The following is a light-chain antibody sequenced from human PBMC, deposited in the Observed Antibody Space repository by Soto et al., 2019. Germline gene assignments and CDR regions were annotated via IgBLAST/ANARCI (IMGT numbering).Light chain of an antibody. CDR1: HNDIGTYDY. Sequence: QSVLTQPTSVSGSPGQSITISCTGNHNDIGTYDYVSWYQQHPGRAPRLLIYGVTARPSGISDRFSASESGLTASLTISGLQPEDEADYYCSSFTSNRIYVFGPGTKVTVL. CDR3: SSFTSNRIYV. J-gene: IGLJ1*01. CDR2: GVT. V-gene: IGLV2-14*03.